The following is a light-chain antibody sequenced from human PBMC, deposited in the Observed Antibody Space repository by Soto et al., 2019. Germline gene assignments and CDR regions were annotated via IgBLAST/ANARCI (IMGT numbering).Light chain of an antibody. CDR2: GAS. CDR3: QQYGSSPRT. CDR1: QSVSSSY. J-gene: IGKJ1*01. Sequence: EILFTQTPDPLSLSPGERATLSCRASQSVSSSYLAWYQQKPGQAPRLLIYGASSRAAGIPDRFSGSGSGTDFTLTISRLEPEDFAVYYCQQYGSSPRTFGQGTKVDIK. V-gene: IGKV3-20*01.